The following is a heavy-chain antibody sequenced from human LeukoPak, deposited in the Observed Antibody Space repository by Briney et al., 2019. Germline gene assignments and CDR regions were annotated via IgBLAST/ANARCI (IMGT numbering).Heavy chain of an antibody. D-gene: IGHD3-22*01. Sequence: ASVKVSCKASGYTFTSYGISWVRQAPGQRLEWMGWISAYNGNTNYAQKLQGRVTMTTDTSTSTAYMELRSLRSDDTAVYYCASGYYDSSGYYSVDYWGQGTLVTVSS. CDR2: ISAYNGNT. CDR3: ASGYYDSSGYYSVDY. CDR1: GYTFTSYG. V-gene: IGHV1-18*01. J-gene: IGHJ4*02.